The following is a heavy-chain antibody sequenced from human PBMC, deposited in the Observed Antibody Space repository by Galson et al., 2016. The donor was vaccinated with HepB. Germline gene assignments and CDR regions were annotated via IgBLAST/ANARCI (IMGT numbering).Heavy chain of an antibody. Sequence: SLRLSCAASGFSFRNFWMHWVRQAPGKGLVWVSRVDGGGSGTQYADSVKGRFTISRDNAKNTLYLQMDSLSIEDTAVYYCARQIVETSQTYYYGMAVWGQGTTVIVSS. CDR2: VDGGGSGT. CDR1: GFSFRNFW. CDR3: ARQIVETSQTYYYGMAV. D-gene: IGHD1-26*01. J-gene: IGHJ6*02. V-gene: IGHV3-74*03.